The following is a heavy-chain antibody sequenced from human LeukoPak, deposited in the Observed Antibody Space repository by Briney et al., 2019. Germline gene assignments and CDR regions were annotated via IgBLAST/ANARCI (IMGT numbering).Heavy chain of an antibody. D-gene: IGHD4-11*01. CDR1: GFTFSSYS. J-gene: IGHJ4*02. Sequence: GGSLRLSCAASGFTFSSYSMHWVRQAPGKGLEWVSYISSSSSTIYYADSVKGRFTISRDNAKNSLYLQMNSLRAEDTAVYYCAIGTVTSLFDYWGQGTLVTVSS. CDR3: AIGTVTSLFDY. CDR2: ISSSSSTI. V-gene: IGHV3-48*01.